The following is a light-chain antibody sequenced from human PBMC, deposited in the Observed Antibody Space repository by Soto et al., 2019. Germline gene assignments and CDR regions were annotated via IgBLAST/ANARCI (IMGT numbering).Light chain of an antibody. Sequence: QSALTQPASVSGSPGQSITISCTGTSSDVGGYNYVSWYQHHPGKAPKLMIFEVNKRPSVVSNRFSGSKSGNTASLTISGLKVEDESDYYCCSSGGSPTYVFGTGTKVTVL. CDR1: SSDVGGYNY. CDR3: CSSGGSPTYV. CDR2: EVN. V-gene: IGLV2-23*02. J-gene: IGLJ1*01.